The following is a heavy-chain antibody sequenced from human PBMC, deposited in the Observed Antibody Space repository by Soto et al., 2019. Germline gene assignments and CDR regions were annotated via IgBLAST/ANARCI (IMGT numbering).Heavy chain of an antibody. CDR1: GFTFNNAW. D-gene: IGHD2-15*01. J-gene: IGHJ4*02. Sequence: EVHLVESGGGLVKPGESLRLSCAASGFTFNNAWMNWVRQAPGKGLEWVGRIKSYSAGGTTDCAAPLKGRFTISRDESRDTLYLQLNSLKPEDAAVYYCTAGYCRGADCYSSHYWGQGTLVTVSS. CDR3: TAGYCRGADCYSSHY. CDR2: IKSYSAGGTT. V-gene: IGHV3-15*07.